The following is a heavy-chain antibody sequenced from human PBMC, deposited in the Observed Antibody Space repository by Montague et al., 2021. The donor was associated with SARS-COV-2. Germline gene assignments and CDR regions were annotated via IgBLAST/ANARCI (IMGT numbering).Heavy chain of an antibody. V-gene: IGHV4-39*01. CDR1: GGSISSSSYY. CDR3: ARREDYYGSGSYPN. Sequence: SETLSLTCTVSGGSISSSSYYWGWIRKPPGKGLEWIGSIYYSGSTYYNPSLKSRVTISVDTSKNQFSLKLSSVTAADTAVYYCARREDYYGSGSYPNWGQGTLVTVPS. D-gene: IGHD3-10*01. CDR2: IYYSGST. J-gene: IGHJ4*02.